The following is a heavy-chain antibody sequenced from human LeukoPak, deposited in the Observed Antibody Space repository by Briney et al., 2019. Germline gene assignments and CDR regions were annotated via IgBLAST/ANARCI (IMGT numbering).Heavy chain of an antibody. V-gene: IGHV4-4*02. CDR2: VVHSGST. CDR1: GGSISSNKW. D-gene: IGHD6-19*01. CDR3: ARRFAVANSYFDD. J-gene: IGHJ4*02. Sequence: SETLSLTCAVSGGSISSNKWWSWLRQAPGKGLEWLGEVVHSGSTNYNPSLKSRVTISVDTSKNHFSLNLSSVTAADTALYYCARRFAVANSYFDDWVQGTLVTVSS.